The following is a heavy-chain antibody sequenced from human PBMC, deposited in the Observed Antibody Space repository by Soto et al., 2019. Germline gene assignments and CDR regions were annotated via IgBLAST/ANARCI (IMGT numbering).Heavy chain of an antibody. Sequence: GGSLRLSCAASGFIFSNYGIHWVRQAPGKGLEWVAWIWYDGSNKYYADSVKGRFIVSRDNTNNTVYLQLNSRRADDTAVYYCAREGAVAGSHDFCGRGTLVAVSS. CDR3: AREGAVAGSHDF. V-gene: IGHV3-33*01. J-gene: IGHJ4*02. CDR1: GFIFSNYG. CDR2: IWYDGSNK. D-gene: IGHD6-19*01.